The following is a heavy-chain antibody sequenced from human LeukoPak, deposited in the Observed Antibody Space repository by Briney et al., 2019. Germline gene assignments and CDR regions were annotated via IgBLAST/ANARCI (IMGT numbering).Heavy chain of an antibody. D-gene: IGHD4-23*01. CDR3: ARGARKGDDYGGFFDY. J-gene: IGHJ4*02. CDR1: GLTFSSYA. Sequence: GGPLRLSCAASGLTFSSYAMHWAGQAPGKGLEWGAFISYDGSYKDYADSVKGRFTISRDNSKNTLFLQMNSLRTEDTAVYYCARGARKGDDYGGFFDYWGQGTLVTVSS. V-gene: IGHV3-30*04. CDR2: ISYDGSYK.